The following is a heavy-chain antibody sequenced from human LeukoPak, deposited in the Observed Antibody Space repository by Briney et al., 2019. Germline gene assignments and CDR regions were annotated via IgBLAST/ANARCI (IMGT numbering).Heavy chain of an antibody. CDR1: GGSISSGGYY. Sequence: PSETLSLTCTVSGGSISSGGYYWSWIRQHPGKGLEWIGYIYYSGSTYYNPSLKSRVTISVDTSKNQFSLKLSSVTAADTAVYYCARIGASHYYYGMDVWGQGTTVTVSS. D-gene: IGHD1-26*01. CDR3: ARIGASHYYYGMDV. CDR2: IYYSGST. V-gene: IGHV4-31*03. J-gene: IGHJ6*02.